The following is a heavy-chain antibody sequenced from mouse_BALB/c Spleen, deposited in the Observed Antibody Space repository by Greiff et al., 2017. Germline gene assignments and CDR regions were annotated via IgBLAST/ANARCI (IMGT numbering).Heavy chain of an antibody. CDR3: ARGERYGNYDAMDY. Sequence: EVQVVESGPELVKPGASVKISCKASGYTFTDYNMHWVKQSHGKSLEWIGYIYPYNGGTGYNQKFKSKATLTVDNSSSTAYMELRSLTSEDSAVYYCARGERYGNYDAMDYWGQGTSVTVSS. D-gene: IGHD2-10*02. J-gene: IGHJ4*01. CDR2: IYPYNGGT. V-gene: IGHV1S29*02. CDR1: GYTFTDYN.